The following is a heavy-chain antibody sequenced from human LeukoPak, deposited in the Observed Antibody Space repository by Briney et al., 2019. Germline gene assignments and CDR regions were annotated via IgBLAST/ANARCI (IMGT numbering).Heavy chain of an antibody. CDR3: ARDRTVTTFDS. D-gene: IGHD4-17*01. CDR1: GFTFGSYW. Sequence: GSLRLSCAASGFTFGSYWMSWVRQAPGKGPEWVANIKQDGSQRYYVDSVKGRFTISRDNAKNSLYLQMISLRVEDTALYYCARDRTVTTFDSWGQGTLVTVSS. V-gene: IGHV3-7*01. J-gene: IGHJ4*02. CDR2: IKQDGSQR.